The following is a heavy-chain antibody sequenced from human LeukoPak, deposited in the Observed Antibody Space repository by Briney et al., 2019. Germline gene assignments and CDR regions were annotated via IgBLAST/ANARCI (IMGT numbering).Heavy chain of an antibody. CDR3: ARGASGYSYDLIDY. V-gene: IGHV4-59*01. J-gene: IGHJ4*02. CDR1: GGSTSSYY. CDR2: IYYSGST. D-gene: IGHD5-18*01. Sequence: SETLSLTCTVSGGSTSSYYWSWIRQPPGKGLEWIGYIYYSGSTNYNPSLKSRVTISVDTSKNQFSLKLSSVTAAYTAIYYCARGASGYSYDLIDYWGQGTLVTVSS.